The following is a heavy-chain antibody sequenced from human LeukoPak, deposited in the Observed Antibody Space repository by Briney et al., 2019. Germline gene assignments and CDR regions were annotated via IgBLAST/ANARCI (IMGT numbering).Heavy chain of an antibody. CDR2: INPNSGGT. V-gene: IGHV1-2*02. CDR3: ARDRHRRHYYDSSLHPPLDY. J-gene: IGHJ4*02. CDR1: GYTFTGYY. Sequence: PRAPVKVSCKASGYTFTGYYMHWVRQAPGQGLEWMGWINPNSGGTNYAQKFQGRVTMTRDTSTSTAYMDLRSLRSDDTAVYYCARDRHRRHYYDSSLHPPLDYWGQGTLVTVSS. D-gene: IGHD3-22*01.